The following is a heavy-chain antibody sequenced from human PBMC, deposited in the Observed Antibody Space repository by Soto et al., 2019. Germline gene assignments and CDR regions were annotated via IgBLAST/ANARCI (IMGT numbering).Heavy chain of an antibody. V-gene: IGHV4-39*01. CDR2: IYYSGST. J-gene: IGHJ4*02. CDR3: ARHHESGWYGY. D-gene: IGHD6-19*01. CDR1: GSSIDKSTYY. Sequence: QLQLQESGPGLVKPSETLSLTCTVSGSSIDKSTYYWCWIRQPPGKALEWIGSIYYSGSTYYYPSFKSRVTISVDTSRNQFSLKLSSVTAADTAVYYCARHHESGWYGYWGQGTLVTVSS.